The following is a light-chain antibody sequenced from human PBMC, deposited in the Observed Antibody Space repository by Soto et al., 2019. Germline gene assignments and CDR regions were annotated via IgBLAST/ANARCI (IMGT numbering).Light chain of an antibody. CDR2: AAS. CDR3: QQSFSTS. J-gene: IGKJ3*01. Sequence: DIQMTQSPSSLSASVGDRVTITCRASQTISSYLNWYQQKPGKAPKLLIYAASSLQSGVPSRFSGSGSGTDFTLTISNLQPEDFATYYCQQSFSTSFGPGTNVDIK. CDR1: QTISSY. V-gene: IGKV1-39*01.